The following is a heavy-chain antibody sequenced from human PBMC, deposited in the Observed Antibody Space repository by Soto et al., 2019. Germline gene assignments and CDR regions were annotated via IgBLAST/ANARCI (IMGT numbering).Heavy chain of an antibody. V-gene: IGHV4-31*03. CDR2: IYYSGST. D-gene: IGHD3-10*01. CDR3: ARGFKDYYGMDV. CDR1: GGSISSGGYY. J-gene: IGHJ6*02. Sequence: SETLSLTCTVSGGSISSGGYYWSWIRQHPGKGLEWIGYIYYSGSTYYNPSLKSRVTISVDTSKNQFSLKLSSVTAADTAVYYCARGFKDYYGMDVWGQGTTVTVSS.